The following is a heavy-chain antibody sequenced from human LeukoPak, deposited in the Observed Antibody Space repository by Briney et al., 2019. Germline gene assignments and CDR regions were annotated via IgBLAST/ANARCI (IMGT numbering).Heavy chain of an antibody. V-gene: IGHV6-1*01. Sequence: SQTLSLTCAISEDSVSSNSAAWNWIRQSPSRGLEWLGRTYYRSKWYNDYAVSVKSRITINPDTSKNQFSLQLNSVTPEDTAVYYCARGLLWFGEREAYYGMDVWGQGTTVTVSS. D-gene: IGHD3-10*01. J-gene: IGHJ6*02. CDR1: EDSVSSNSAA. CDR3: ARGLLWFGEREAYYGMDV. CDR2: TYYRSKWYN.